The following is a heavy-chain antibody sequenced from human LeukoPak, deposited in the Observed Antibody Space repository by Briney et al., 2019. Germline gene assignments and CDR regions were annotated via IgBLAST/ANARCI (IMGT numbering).Heavy chain of an antibody. J-gene: IGHJ3*01. V-gene: IGHV1-58*01. CDR1: VFTFTISA. D-gene: IGHD3-22*01. Sequence: SVTVSFTASVFTFTISAVQWVRQARGQRLEWIGWIVVGSGNTNYAQKFQERVTITRDMSTSLVYMELSSLRSEDTAVHYCAAEAAYYYDRRDAFDVWGQGTMVTVS. CDR3: AAEAAYYYDRRDAFDV. CDR2: IVVGSGNT.